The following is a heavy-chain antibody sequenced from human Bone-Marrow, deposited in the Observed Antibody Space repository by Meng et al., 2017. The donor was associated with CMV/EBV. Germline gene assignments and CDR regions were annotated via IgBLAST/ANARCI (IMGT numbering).Heavy chain of an antibody. CDR1: GGSFSGYY. Sequence: SETLSLTCAVYGGSFSGYYWSWIRQPPGKGLEWIGEINHSGSTNYNPSLKSRVTISVDTSKNQFSLKLSSVTAADTAVYYCARLAYSYGYVDYWGQGNLVTVSS. V-gene: IGHV4-34*01. J-gene: IGHJ4*02. CDR3: ARLAYSYGYVDY. D-gene: IGHD5-18*01. CDR2: INHSGST.